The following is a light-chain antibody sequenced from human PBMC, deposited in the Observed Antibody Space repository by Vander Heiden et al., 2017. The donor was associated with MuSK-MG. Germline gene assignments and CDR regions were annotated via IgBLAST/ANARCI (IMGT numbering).Light chain of an antibody. J-gene: IGKJ1*01. CDR3: QQDNSYSGT. V-gene: IGKV1-5*01. CDR2: DAS. Sequence: DIQMTQSPSTLSASVGDRVTITCRASQSISSWLAWYQQKPGKAPKLLIYDASSLESGVPSRFSGSGSGTEFTLTISSLHPDDFATYYCQQDNSYSGTFGQGTKVEIK. CDR1: QSISSW.